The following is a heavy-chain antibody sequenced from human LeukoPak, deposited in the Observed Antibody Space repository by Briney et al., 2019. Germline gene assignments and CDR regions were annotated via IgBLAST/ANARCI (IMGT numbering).Heavy chain of an antibody. CDR3: ARDLAAITTGSHNWFDP. J-gene: IGHJ5*02. D-gene: IGHD3-22*01. CDR1: GYTITGYY. CDR2: INPKSGGT. V-gene: IGHV1-2*02. Sequence: ASVKVSCNASGYTITGYYMHWGRHTPERGLEWMGWINPKSGGTNYAQKFQSRVTMTRDTSISTAFMELSRLRSDDTAVYYCARDLAAITTGSHNWFDPWGQETLVTVSS.